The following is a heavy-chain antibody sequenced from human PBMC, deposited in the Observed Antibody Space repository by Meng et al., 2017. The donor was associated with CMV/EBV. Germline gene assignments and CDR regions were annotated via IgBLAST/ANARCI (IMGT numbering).Heavy chain of an antibody. Sequence: MHWVRQATGKGLEYVSAISSNGGSTYYADSVKGRFTISRDNSKNTLYIQMGSLRAKDMAVYYCARDFTPSSDYDFWSGYYKFNWFDPWGQGTLVTVSS. CDR2: ISSNGGST. J-gene: IGHJ5*02. CDR3: ARDFTPSSDYDFWSGYYKFNWFDP. V-gene: IGHV3-64*02. D-gene: IGHD3-3*01.